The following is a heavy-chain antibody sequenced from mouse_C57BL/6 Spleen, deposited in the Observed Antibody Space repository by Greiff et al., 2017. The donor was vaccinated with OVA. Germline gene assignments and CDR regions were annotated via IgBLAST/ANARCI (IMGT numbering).Heavy chain of an antibody. Sequence: EVKLVESVAELVRPGASVKLSCTASGFNIKNTYMHWVKQRPEQGLEWIGRIDPANGNTKYAPKFQGKATITADTSSNTAYLQLSSLTSEDTAIYYCALGLITTVVERYYYAMDYWGQGTSVTVSS. D-gene: IGHD1-1*01. CDR3: ALGLITTVVERYYYAMDY. CDR1: GFNIKNTY. CDR2: IDPANGNT. V-gene: IGHV14-3*01. J-gene: IGHJ4*01.